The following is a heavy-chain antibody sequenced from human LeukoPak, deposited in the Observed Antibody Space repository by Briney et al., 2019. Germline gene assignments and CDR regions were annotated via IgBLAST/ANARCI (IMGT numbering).Heavy chain of an antibody. CDR1: GFTFSNYW. CDR2: IDPDGSET. Sequence: GGSLRLSCAASGFTFSNYWMSRVRQAPGKGLEWVANIDPDGSETQYVGSVKGRFTTSRDNAKNSLYLQMNSLRAEDTAIYYCARIWYFGDNNWRYFDYWGQGTLVTVSS. V-gene: IGHV3-7*01. CDR3: ARIWYFGDNNWRYFDY. D-gene: IGHD1-20*01. J-gene: IGHJ4*02.